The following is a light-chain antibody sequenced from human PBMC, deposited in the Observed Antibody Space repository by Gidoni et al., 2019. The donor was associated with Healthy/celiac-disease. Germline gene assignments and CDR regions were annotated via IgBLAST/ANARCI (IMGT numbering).Light chain of an antibody. CDR2: GAS. CDR3: QQYGSSSWT. J-gene: IGKJ1*01. V-gene: IGKV3-20*01. CDR1: QSVRSSY. Sequence: EIVLTQSPGTLSLSPGERATLSCRASQSVRSSYLAWYQQKPGQAPRLLIYGASSRATGIPDRVSGSGSGTDFTLTISRLEPEDFAVYYCQQYGSSSWTCGQGTKVEIK.